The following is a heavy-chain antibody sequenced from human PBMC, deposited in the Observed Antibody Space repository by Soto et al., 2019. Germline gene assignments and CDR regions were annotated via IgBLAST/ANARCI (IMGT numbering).Heavy chain of an antibody. CDR2: FFHTGTA. V-gene: IGHV4-59*11. CDR1: GDAITRHY. CDR3: ARIYAGNSQFFDL. D-gene: IGHD4-4*01. Sequence: QVQLQESGAGLVKPSETLSLNCSVSGDAITRHYWSWIRQSPGRGLEGFGYFFHTGTALYNPSLSRRVTMSVDTSKIQSSLQLTSLIPADTAVYFCARIYAGNSQFFDLWGPGTLLTVSS. J-gene: IGHJ2*01.